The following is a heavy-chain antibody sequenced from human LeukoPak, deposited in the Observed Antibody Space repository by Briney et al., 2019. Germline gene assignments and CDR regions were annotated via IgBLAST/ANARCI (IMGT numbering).Heavy chain of an antibody. CDR1: GYTFTTYY. CDR3: ARVMKATVRTSNFDY. Sequence: ASVKVSCKASGYTFTTYYISWVRQAPGQGLEWMGWISAYNGNTNYAQKFQGRVTMTTDTSTSTAYMELRSLRSDDTAVYYCARVMKATVRTSNFDYWGQGTLVTVSS. CDR2: ISAYNGNT. V-gene: IGHV1-18*01. D-gene: IGHD4-17*01. J-gene: IGHJ4*02.